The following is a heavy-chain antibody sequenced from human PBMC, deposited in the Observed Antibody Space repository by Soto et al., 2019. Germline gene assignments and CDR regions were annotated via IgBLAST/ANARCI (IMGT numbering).Heavy chain of an antibody. CDR1: GLSLITSGVV. CDR3: AHRMAVAGPEDY. Sequence: SGPTLVNPTQTLTVTCTFSGLSLITSGVVVGWIRQPPGKALEWLALIYWNDDKRYSPSLKSRLTITKDTSKNQVVLTMTNMDPVDTATYYCAHRMAVAGPEDYWGQGTLVTVSS. J-gene: IGHJ4*02. CDR2: IYWNDDK. D-gene: IGHD6-19*01. V-gene: IGHV2-5*01.